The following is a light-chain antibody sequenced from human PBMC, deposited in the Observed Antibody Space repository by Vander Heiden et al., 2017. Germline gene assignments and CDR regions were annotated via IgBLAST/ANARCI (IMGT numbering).Light chain of an antibody. V-gene: IGLV1-40*01. CDR3: QSYDSSLSGVV. CDR2: GNS. J-gene: IGLJ2*01. CDR1: SSNIGAGYD. Sequence: QSVLPQPPSVSGAPVQRVTISCTGSSSNIGAGYDVPWYQQLPGTAPKLLIYGNSNRPSGVPDRFSGSKSGTSASLAITGLQAEDEADYYCQSYDSSLSGVVFGGGTKLTVL.